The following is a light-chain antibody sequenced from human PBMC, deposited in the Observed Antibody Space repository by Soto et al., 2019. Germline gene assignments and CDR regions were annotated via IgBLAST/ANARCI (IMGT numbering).Light chain of an antibody. CDR3: QQSYSTPWT. CDR1: QSISTY. J-gene: IGKJ1*01. V-gene: IGKV1-39*01. Sequence: DIHMTHSPSSLSASVLNRVTITFLASQSISTYLNWYQKKPGKAPKLLIYAASSLQSGVPSRFSGSGSGTDFTLTISSLQPEDFATYYCQQSYSTPWTFGQGTKVDIK. CDR2: AAS.